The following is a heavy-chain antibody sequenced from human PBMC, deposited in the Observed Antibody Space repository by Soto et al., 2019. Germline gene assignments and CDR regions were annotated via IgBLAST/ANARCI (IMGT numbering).Heavy chain of an antibody. J-gene: IGHJ4*02. CDR3: AKAPRDGYKRAFDY. CDR2: ISYDGSNK. V-gene: IGHV3-30*18. D-gene: IGHD5-12*01. CDR1: GFTFSSYG. Sequence: QVQLVESGGGVVQPGRSLRLSCAASGFTFSSYGMHWVRQAPGKGLEWVAVISYDGSNKYYADSVKGRFTISRDNSKNTLYLQMNSLRAEDTAVYYGAKAPRDGYKRAFDYWGQGTLVTVSS.